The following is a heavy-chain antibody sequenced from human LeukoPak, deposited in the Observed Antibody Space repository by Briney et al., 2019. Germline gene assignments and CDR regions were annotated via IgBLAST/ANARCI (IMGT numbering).Heavy chain of an antibody. Sequence: SETLSLTCTVSGGSIMVAAYSWSWIQQPPGRGLEWIGYIYYSGSTNYNPSLKSRVTISVDTSKNQFSLKLSSVTAADTAVYYCARDSSFGGFNFDYWGQGTLVTVSS. V-gene: IGHV4-61*08. J-gene: IGHJ4*02. CDR3: ARDSSFGGFNFDY. CDR2: IYYSGST. D-gene: IGHD3-3*01. CDR1: GGSIMVAAYS.